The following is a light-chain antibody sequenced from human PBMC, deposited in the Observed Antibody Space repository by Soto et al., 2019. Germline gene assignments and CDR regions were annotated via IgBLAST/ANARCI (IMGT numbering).Light chain of an antibody. J-gene: IGLJ1*01. CDR2: DVS. CDR3: CSYAGSYTFV. Sequence: QSALTQPRSVSGSPGQSVTISCTGTSSDVGGYSYVSWYQQHPGKAPKVMISDVSTRPSGVPDRFSGSKSGNMASLTISGLQAEDEADYYCCSYAGSYTFVFGSGTKLTVL. CDR1: SSDVGGYSY. V-gene: IGLV2-11*01.